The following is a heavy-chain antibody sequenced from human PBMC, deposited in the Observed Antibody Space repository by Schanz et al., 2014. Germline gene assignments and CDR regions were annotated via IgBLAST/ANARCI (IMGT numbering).Heavy chain of an antibody. CDR3: ARDGIAATTDFEY. D-gene: IGHD1-1*01. J-gene: IGHJ4*02. CDR1: GFTVSSNY. V-gene: IGHV3-21*06. Sequence: DVQLVESGGGLIQPGGSLRLSCVASGFTVSSNYMSWVRQAPGKGLEWVSFLSSDSRHVYYVESAKGRFTISRDNAKNSLYLQMDSLRGDDTAVYYCARDGIAATTDFEYWGQGVLVTVSS. CDR2: LSSDSRHV.